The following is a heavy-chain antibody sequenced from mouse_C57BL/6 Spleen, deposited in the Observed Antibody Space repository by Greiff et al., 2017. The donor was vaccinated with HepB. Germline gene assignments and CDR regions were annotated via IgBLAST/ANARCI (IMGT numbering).Heavy chain of an antibody. Sequence: VQLHQSGPELVKPGDSVKISCKASGYSFTGYFMNWVMQSHGKSLEWIGRINPYNGDTFYNQKFKGKATLTVDKSSSTAHMELRSLTSEDSAVYYCARSFYYYGSSYGDYFDYWGQGTTLTVSS. CDR3: ARSFYYYGSSYGDYFDY. J-gene: IGHJ2*01. D-gene: IGHD1-1*01. CDR1: GYSFTGYF. CDR2: INPYNGDT. V-gene: IGHV1-20*01.